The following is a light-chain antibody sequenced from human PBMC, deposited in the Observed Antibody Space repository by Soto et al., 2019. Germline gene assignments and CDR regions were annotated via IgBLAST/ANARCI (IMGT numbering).Light chain of an antibody. J-gene: IGLJ1*01. CDR1: SSGVGGYNS. V-gene: IGLV2-14*01. CDR3: SSFTSSITYV. Sequence: QSVLAQPASVSGAPGQYSTSAWARASSGVGGYNSVSWYRQDPGKAPKLIIYDVTYRPSGVSNRFSGSKSGNTASLTISGLQSEDEADYHCSSFTSSITYVFGTGTKVTVL. CDR2: DVT.